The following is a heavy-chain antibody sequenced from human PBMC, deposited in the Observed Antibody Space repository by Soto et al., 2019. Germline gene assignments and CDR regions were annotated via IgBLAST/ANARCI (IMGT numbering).Heavy chain of an antibody. CDR3: ARDFGAGAHFDH. Sequence: SETLSLTCTVYGGSLTDYWWTWIRQTPGKGLEWIGEINHIGESNHNPSLKSRVTISLDTSQNQFSLKLTSVTVADTAVYYCARDFGAGAHFDHWGQGSLVTVSS. D-gene: IGHD3-10*01. CDR1: GGSLTDYW. CDR2: INHIGES. J-gene: IGHJ4*02. V-gene: IGHV4-34*01.